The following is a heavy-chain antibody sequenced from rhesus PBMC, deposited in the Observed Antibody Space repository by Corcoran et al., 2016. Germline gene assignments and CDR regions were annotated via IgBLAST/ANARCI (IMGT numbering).Heavy chain of an antibody. CDR2: IYGSGGST. V-gene: IGHV4-93*02. D-gene: IGHD2-33*01. J-gene: IGHJ4*01. CDR3: ARPLAHCSYSGCSRGDY. Sequence: QVQLQESGPGVVKPSETLSLTCAVSGGSISSTYWWSWIRQSPGKGLEWIGGIYGSGGSTEYNPSLKSRVTISIDTSKNQFSLKLSSVTAADTAVSYCARPLAHCSYSGCSRGDYWGQGVLVTVSS. CDR1: GGSISSTYW.